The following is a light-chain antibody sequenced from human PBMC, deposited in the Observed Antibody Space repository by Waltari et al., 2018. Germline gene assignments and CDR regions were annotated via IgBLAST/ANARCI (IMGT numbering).Light chain of an antibody. J-gene: IGKJ5*01. V-gene: IGKV3-15*01. CDR1: ESVSSN. CDR2: DAS. Sequence: EIVVTQSPATLSGAPGERVTLSCRTSESVSSNIAWYQQKPGQVLRLLIYDASTGATDTPARFRGSGSGTGFTLTISSLQSEDFAVYYCQQYNKWPPITFGQGTRLEIK. CDR3: QQYNKWPPIT.